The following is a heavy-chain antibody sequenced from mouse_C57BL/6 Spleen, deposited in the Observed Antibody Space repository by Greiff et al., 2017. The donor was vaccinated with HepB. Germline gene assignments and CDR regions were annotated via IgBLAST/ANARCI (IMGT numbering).Heavy chain of an antibody. Sequence: ESGPGLVKPSQSLSLTCSVTGYSITSGYYWNWIRQFPGNKLEWMGYISYDGSNNYNPSLKNRISITRDTSKNQFFLKLNSVTTEDTATYYWAQGGYYGSSLGDFDYWGQGTTLTVSS. J-gene: IGHJ2*01. CDR1: GYSITSGYY. D-gene: IGHD1-1*01. CDR3: AQGGYYGSSLGDFDY. V-gene: IGHV3-6*01. CDR2: ISYDGSN.